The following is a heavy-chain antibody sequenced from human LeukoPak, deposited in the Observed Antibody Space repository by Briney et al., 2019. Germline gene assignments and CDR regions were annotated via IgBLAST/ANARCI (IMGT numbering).Heavy chain of an antibody. Sequence: ASVKVSCKASGYTFTGYYMHWVRQAPGQGLEWMGWINPNSGGTNYAQKFQGRVTMTRDTSISTAYMELSRLRSDDTAVYYCARVEEQQLDCYLNFDYWGQGTLVTVSS. V-gene: IGHV1-2*02. CDR1: GYTFTGYY. J-gene: IGHJ4*02. CDR3: ARVEEQQLDCYLNFDY. D-gene: IGHD6-13*01. CDR2: INPNSGGT.